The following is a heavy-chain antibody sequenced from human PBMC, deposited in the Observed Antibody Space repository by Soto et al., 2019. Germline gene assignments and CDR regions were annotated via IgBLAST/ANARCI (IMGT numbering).Heavy chain of an antibody. CDR1: GYTFTXXX. D-gene: IGHD4-4*01. CDR2: INPSGGST. V-gene: IGHV1-46*01. CDR3: ARDLSVTPREGGMDV. Sequence: QVQLVQSGAEVKKPGASXKVSCKASGYTFTXXXXXXXXXXXXXGLEWMGIINPSGGSTSYAQKFQGRVTMTRDTSTSTVYMELSSLRSEDTAVYYCARDLSVTPREGGMDVWGQGTTVTVSS. J-gene: IGHJ6*02.